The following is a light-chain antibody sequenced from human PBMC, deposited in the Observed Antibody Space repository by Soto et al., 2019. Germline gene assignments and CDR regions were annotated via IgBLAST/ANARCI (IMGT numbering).Light chain of an antibody. V-gene: IGKV3-20*01. CDR3: QQSGSSPRT. CDR2: DAS. CDR1: XXVSXVY. Sequence: EIVXTQSPXTXSLSXGXXATXSCXAXXXVSXVYLAWYQQKPGQAPRLLIYDASNRATGIPDRFSGSGSGTDFTLTISRLEPEDFAVYYCQQSGSSPRTFGQGTKLEIK. J-gene: IGKJ2*01.